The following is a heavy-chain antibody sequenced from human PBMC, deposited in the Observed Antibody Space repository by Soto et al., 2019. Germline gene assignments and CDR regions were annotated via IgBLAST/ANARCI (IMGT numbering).Heavy chain of an antibody. CDR2: IYYSGST. Sequence: QVQLQESGPGLVKPSETLSLTCTVSGGSISSYYWSWIRQPPGKGLEWIGYIYYSGSTNYNPSLKSRVTISVDTSQNQFSLKLSYVTAADTAVYYCASTYCTNGVCPERKVTQLDWGMDVLGQGTTVTVSS. V-gene: IGHV4-59*01. CDR3: ASTYCTNGVCPERKVTQLDWGMDV. J-gene: IGHJ6*02. D-gene: IGHD2-8*01. CDR1: GGSISSYY.